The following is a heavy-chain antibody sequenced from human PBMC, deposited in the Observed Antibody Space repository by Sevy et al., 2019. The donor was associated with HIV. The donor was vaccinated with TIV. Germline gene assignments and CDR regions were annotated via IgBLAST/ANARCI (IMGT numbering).Heavy chain of an antibody. CDR1: GFTFSKYS. V-gene: IGHV3-23*01. CDR2: LSFGCGEI. Sequence: GGSLRLSCAASGFTFSKYSMSWVRQPPGKGLEWVSTLSFGCGEINYADSVKGRFTISRDNSKSSVYLQMNNLIREDTAVYYCAREGCTKPHDYWGQGTLVTVSS. CDR3: AREGCTKPHDY. J-gene: IGHJ4*02. D-gene: IGHD2-8*01.